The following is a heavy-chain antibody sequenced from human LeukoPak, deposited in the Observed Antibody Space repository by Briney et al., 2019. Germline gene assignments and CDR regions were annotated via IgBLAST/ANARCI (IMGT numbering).Heavy chain of an antibody. D-gene: IGHD3-16*01. CDR2: ICSGDNT. CDR1: GLTVSNNY. J-gene: IGHJ4*02. Sequence: GGSLRLSCAASGLTVSNNYMSSVRQAPGQGVEWVSLICSGDNTYYVESVKGRFPISRDNSKNTLFLQMHRLRDEDTAVYYCAGRRVLDASFDYWGQGTLVTVSS. V-gene: IGHV3-53*05. CDR3: AGRRVLDASFDY.